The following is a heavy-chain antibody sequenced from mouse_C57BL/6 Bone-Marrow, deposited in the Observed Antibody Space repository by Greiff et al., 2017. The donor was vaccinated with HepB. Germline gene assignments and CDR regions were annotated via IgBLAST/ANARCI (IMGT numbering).Heavy chain of an antibody. J-gene: IGHJ3*01. Sequence: VQLQQSGPVLVKPGASVKMSCKASGYTFTDYYMNWVKQSHGKSLEWIGVINPYNGGTSYNQKFKGKATLTVDKSSSTAYMELNSLTSEDSAVYYCARPYYYGSRSFAYWGQGTLVTVSA. CDR3: ARPYYYGSRSFAY. V-gene: IGHV1-19*01. CDR2: INPYNGGT. CDR1: GYTFTDYY. D-gene: IGHD1-1*01.